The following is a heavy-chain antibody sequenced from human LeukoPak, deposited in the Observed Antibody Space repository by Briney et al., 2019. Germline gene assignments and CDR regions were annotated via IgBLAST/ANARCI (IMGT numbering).Heavy chain of an antibody. CDR2: TRKKVNSYTT. V-gene: IGHV3-72*01. Sequence: GGSLRLSCAASGFTFSGSAIHWVRQAPGKGLEWVGRTRKKVNSYTTEYAASVKGRFTISRDDSKNSLYLQMNSLKTEDTAVYYCARSYGSGTYPFDYWGQGTLVTVSS. J-gene: IGHJ4*02. D-gene: IGHD3-10*01. CDR3: ARSYGSGTYPFDY. CDR1: GFTFSGSA.